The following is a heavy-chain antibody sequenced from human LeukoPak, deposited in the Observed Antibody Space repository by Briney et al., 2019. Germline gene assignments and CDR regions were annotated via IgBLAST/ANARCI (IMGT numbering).Heavy chain of an antibody. D-gene: IGHD3-22*01. J-gene: IGHJ4*02. Sequence: GGSLRLSCAASGFTFSSYSMNWVRQAPGKGLEWVSSISSSSSYIYYADSVKGRFTISRDNAKNSLYLQMNSLRAEDTAVYYCARGGDYYDSCFDYWGQGTLVTVSS. CDR1: GFTFSSYS. V-gene: IGHV3-21*01. CDR2: ISSSSSYI. CDR3: ARGGDYYDSCFDY.